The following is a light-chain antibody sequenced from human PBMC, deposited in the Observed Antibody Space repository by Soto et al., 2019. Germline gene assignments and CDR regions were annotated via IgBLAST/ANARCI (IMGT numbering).Light chain of an antibody. CDR1: QSVFSN. CDR3: QQYNNWALT. CDR2: GAS. V-gene: IGKV3-15*01. J-gene: IGKJ1*01. Sequence: EIVMTQSPATLSVSPGERATLSCRASQSVFSNLAWYQQKPGQAPRLLIYGASTRATGIPARFSGSGSGTEFTLTISSLQSEDFAVYYCQQYNNWALTFGQGTKVEIK.